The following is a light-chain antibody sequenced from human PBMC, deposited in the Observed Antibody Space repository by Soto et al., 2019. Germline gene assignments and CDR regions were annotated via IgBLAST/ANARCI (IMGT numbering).Light chain of an antibody. J-gene: IGKJ2*01. Sequence: EVVLTQSPGTLSLSPGERATLSCRASQSVSNNYLAWYQQKPGQAPRLLIFGSSDRATGIPDRFSGSVSGTALTLTIGRLEPEDFAMYYCQQYGSPPPYTFRLGTKLEI. CDR1: QSVSNNY. CDR2: GSS. V-gene: IGKV3-20*01. CDR3: QQYGSPPPYT.